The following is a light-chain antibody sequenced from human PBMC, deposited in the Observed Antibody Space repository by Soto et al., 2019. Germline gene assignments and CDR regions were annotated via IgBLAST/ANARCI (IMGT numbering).Light chain of an antibody. CDR2: NSS. V-gene: IGKV1-39*01. J-gene: IGKJ3*01. CDR3: QHGGA. CDR1: QTINSY. Sequence: IQMTQSPSSLSASVGDRVTITCRASQTINSYLHWYQQKPGKAPKLLIYNSSNLQSGVPSRFSGSGSRTDFTLTISTLQPEDFATYYCQHGGAFGPGTKVDIK.